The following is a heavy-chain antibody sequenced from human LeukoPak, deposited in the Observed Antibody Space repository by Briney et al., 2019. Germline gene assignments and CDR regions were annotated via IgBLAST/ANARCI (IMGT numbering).Heavy chain of an antibody. D-gene: IGHD3-16*01. CDR2: IWSDGSNK. Sequence: GGSLRLSCAASGFTFSDYGMHWVRQVPGKGLEWVAVIWSDGSNKYYADSVKGRFTISRDNSKNTVYLQMNSLRAEDTAVYYCANPTDLGSWGQGTLVTVSS. J-gene: IGHJ5*02. V-gene: IGHV3-33*06. CDR3: ANPTDLGS. CDR1: GFTFSDYG.